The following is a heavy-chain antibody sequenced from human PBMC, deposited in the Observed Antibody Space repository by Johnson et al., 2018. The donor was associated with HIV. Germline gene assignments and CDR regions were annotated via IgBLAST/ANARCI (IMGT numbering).Heavy chain of an antibody. CDR1: GFTFRSYD. CDR3: ARESRDGPNLRAFDI. Sequence: MLLVESGGGLVKPGGSLRLSCAASGFTFRSYDMHWVRQTAGKGLEWVSAIGKVSYTYYSDSVKGRFSMSRENVKNSLYLQMNNLRAGDTAVYFCARESRDGPNLRAFDIWGQGTTVIVSS. J-gene: IGHJ3*02. D-gene: IGHD5-24*01. V-gene: IGHV3-13*01. CDR2: IGKVSYT.